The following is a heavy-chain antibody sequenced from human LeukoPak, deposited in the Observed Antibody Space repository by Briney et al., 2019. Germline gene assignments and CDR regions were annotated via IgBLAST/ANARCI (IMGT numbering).Heavy chain of an antibody. CDR1: GFTFSSYG. CDR2: ISYDGSNK. D-gene: IGHD2-2*01. CDR3: AKDPGDCSSTSCYHYYYYYGMDV. Sequence: PGGSLRLSCAASGFTFSSYGMRWVRQAPGKGLEWVAVISYDGSNKYYADSVKGRFTISRDNSKNTLYLQMNSLRAEDTAVYYCAKDPGDCSSTSCYHYYYYYGMDVWGQGTTVTVSS. V-gene: IGHV3-30*18. J-gene: IGHJ6*02.